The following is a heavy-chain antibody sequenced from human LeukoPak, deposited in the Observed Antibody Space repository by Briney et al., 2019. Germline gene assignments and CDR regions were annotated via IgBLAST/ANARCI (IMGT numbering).Heavy chain of an antibody. V-gene: IGHV3-21*01. D-gene: IGHD3-3*01. J-gene: IGHJ4*02. CDR2: ISSSSSYI. CDR3: ARALWSGPGGEFDY. Sequence: GGSLRLSCAASGFTFSSYSVNWVRQAPGKGLEWVSSISSSSSYIYYADSVKGRFTISRDNAKNSLYLQMNSLRAEDTAVYYCARALWSGPGGEFDYWGQGTLVTVPS. CDR1: GFTFSSYS.